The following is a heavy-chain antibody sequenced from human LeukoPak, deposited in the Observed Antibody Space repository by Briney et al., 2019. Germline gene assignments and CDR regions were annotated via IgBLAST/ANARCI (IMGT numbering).Heavy chain of an antibody. D-gene: IGHD1-26*01. CDR2: IYTSGST. J-gene: IGHJ3*02. CDR3: AGNMGATDAFDI. V-gene: IGHV4-61*02. Sequence: SQTLSLTCTVSGGSISSGSYYWSWIRQPAGKGLEWIGRIYTSGSTNYDPSLKSRVTISVDTSKNQFSLKLSSVTAADTAVYYCAGNMGATDAFDIWGQGTMVTVSS. CDR1: GGSISSGSYY.